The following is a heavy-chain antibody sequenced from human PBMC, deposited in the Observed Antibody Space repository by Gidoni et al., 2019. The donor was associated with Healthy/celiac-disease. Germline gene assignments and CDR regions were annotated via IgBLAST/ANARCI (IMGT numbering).Heavy chain of an antibody. V-gene: IGHV3-11*01. CDR1: GFTFSDYY. J-gene: IGHJ5*02. CDR2: ISSSGSTI. Sequence: QVQLVESGGGLVKPGGSLRLSCSASGFTFSDYYMSWIRQAPGKGLEWVSYISSSGSTIYYADSVKGRFTISRDNAKNSLYLQMNSLRAEDTAVYYCASTLAKLLWFGELFGWFDPWGQGTLVTVS. CDR3: ASTLAKLLWFGELFGWFDP. D-gene: IGHD3-10*01.